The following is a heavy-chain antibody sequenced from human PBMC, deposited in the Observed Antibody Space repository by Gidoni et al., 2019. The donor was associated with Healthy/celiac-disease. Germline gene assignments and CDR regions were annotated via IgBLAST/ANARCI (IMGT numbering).Heavy chain of an antibody. CDR1: GFTFSSDS. CDR2: ISSSSSYI. CDR3: ARDHHYSSGWYFPIDY. V-gene: IGHV3-21*01. Sequence: EVQLVASGGGLVKPGGSLRLSCAASGFTFSSDSMNWVRQAPGKGLEWVSSISSSSSYIYYSDSVTGRFPIPRDNATNALYLQMNSLRAEDTAVYYCARDHHYSSGWYFPIDYWGQGTLVTVSS. D-gene: IGHD6-19*01. J-gene: IGHJ4*02.